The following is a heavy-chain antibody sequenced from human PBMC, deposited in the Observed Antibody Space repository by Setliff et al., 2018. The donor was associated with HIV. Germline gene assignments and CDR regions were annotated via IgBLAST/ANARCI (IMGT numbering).Heavy chain of an antibody. CDR2: ITHSGIT. CDR1: GGSFHNYH. CDR3: ARGRLATLFGVVVPTVAAFDV. V-gene: IGHV4-34*01. D-gene: IGHD3-3*01. Sequence: SETLSLTCAVYGGSFHNYHWTWIRQSPENGLEWIGQITHSGITNYNPSLNRRVTISVDTSKNQFSLNLTSVTAADTALYYCARGRLATLFGVVVPTVAAFDVWGQGTKVTVS. J-gene: IGHJ3*01.